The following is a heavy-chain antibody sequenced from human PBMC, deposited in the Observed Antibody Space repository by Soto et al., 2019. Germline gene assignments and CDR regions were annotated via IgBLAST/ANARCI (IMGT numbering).Heavy chain of an antibody. CDR3: ARDRLARGIPVAGRIDY. Sequence: PGGSLRLSCAASGFIFSQYSMNWVRQAPGKGLEWVSSISITGALMYYADSVKGRFTISRDDADNSLYLQMNSLRVEDTAVYYCARDRLARGIPVAGRIDYWGQGA. CDR1: GFIFSQYS. D-gene: IGHD6-19*01. J-gene: IGHJ4*02. CDR2: ISITGALM. V-gene: IGHV3-21*01.